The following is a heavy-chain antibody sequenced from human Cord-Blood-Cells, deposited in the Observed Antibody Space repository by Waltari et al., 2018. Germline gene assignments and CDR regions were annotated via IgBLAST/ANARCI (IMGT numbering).Heavy chain of an antibody. CDR2: SSPGGGST. D-gene: IGHD6-13*01. Sequence: QVQLVQSGAEVKKPGASVKVSCKASGYTFTSYYMHWVRQSPGQGLEWMGISSPGGGSTSYAQKFQGRVTMTRDTSTSTVYMELSSLRSEDTAVYYCARFEPGIAAAGTTFDIWGQGTMVTVSS. V-gene: IGHV1-46*01. CDR1: GYTFTSYY. J-gene: IGHJ3*02. CDR3: ARFEPGIAAAGTTFDI.